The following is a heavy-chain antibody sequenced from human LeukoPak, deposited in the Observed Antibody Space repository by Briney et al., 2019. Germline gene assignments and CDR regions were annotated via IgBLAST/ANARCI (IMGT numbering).Heavy chain of an antibody. V-gene: IGHV1-18*01. Sequence: ASVKVSCKASGYTFTSYGISWVRQAPGQGLEWMVWISAYNGNTNYAQKLQGRVTMTTDTSTSTAYMELRSLRSDDTAVYYCARDRGYYYDSSGYHPFDPWGQGTLVTVSS. CDR3: ARDRGYYYDSSGYHPFDP. J-gene: IGHJ5*02. CDR2: ISAYNGNT. CDR1: GYTFTSYG. D-gene: IGHD3-22*01.